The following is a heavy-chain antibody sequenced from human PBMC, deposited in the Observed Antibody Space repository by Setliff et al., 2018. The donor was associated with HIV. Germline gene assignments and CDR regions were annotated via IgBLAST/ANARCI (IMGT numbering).Heavy chain of an antibody. CDR1: GGSISGHY. J-gene: IGHJ6*03. Sequence: PSETLSLTCSVSGGSISGHYWSWVRQPPGKGLEWIGYVYSRGTTNYNPSFKSRVSISLDTSNNQFSLKVRSVTAADTAVYYCARSGSGWATTTDYYLDVWGKGTTVTVSS. D-gene: IGHD6-19*01. CDR2: VYSRGTT. V-gene: IGHV4-59*11. CDR3: ARSGSGWATTTDYYLDV.